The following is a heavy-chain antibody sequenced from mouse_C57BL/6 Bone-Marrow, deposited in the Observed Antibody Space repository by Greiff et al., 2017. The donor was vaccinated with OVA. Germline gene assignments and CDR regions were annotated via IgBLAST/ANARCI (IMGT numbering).Heavy chain of an antibody. CDR3: ARKDYYGSSYDYYAMDY. CDR2: IYPGSGNT. CDR1: GYTFTDYY. V-gene: IGHV1-76*01. J-gene: IGHJ4*01. D-gene: IGHD1-1*01. Sequence: VKLVESGAELVRPGASVKLSCKASGYTFTDYYINWVKQRPGQGLEWIARIYPGSGNTYYNEKFKGKATLTAEKSSSTAYMQLSSLTSEDSAVYFCARKDYYGSSYDYYAMDYWGQGTSVTVSS.